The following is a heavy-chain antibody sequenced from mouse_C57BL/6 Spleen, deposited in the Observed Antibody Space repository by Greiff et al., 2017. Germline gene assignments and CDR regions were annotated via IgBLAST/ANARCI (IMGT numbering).Heavy chain of an antibody. CDR3: ARRTTVGGYFGV. J-gene: IGHJ1*03. Sequence: EVQLQQSGPELVKPGASVKISCKASGYSFTDYNMNWVKQSNGKSLEWIGVINPNYGTTSYNQKFKGKATLTVDQSSSTAYMQLNRLASEDSAVYYCARRTTVGGYFGVWGTGTTVTVSS. D-gene: IGHD1-1*01. CDR1: GYSFTDYN. CDR2: INPNYGTT. V-gene: IGHV1-39*01.